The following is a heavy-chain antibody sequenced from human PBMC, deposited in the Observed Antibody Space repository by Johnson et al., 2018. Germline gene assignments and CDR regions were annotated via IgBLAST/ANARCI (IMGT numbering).Heavy chain of an antibody. CDR1: GYTFSNYD. Sequence: QVQLQESGAEVKKPGASVKVSCKASGYTFSNYDINWVRQATGQGLEWMGWMNPNSGDTGHAQKFQGRVTLTRDTSISTAYMELSSLTSEDTAVYYCARWTSSADFQYWGQGTLVTVSS. D-gene: IGHD6-6*01. V-gene: IGHV1-8*01. CDR3: ARWTSSADFQY. J-gene: IGHJ1*01. CDR2: MNPNSGDT.